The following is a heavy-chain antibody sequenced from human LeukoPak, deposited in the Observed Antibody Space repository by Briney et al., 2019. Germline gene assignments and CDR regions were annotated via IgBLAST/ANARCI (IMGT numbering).Heavy chain of an antibody. CDR3: VRDRGNWFDP. CDR2: ISTGGSTI. V-gene: IGHV3-48*03. D-gene: IGHD3-10*01. J-gene: IGHJ5*02. CDR1: GFTFSTYA. Sequence: GGSLRLSCAASGFTFSTYAMNWVRQAPGKGLEWVSYISTGGSTIYYADSVKGRFTISRDNAKNTLYLQMNSLRVEDTAVYYCVRDRGNWFDPWGQGTLVTVSS.